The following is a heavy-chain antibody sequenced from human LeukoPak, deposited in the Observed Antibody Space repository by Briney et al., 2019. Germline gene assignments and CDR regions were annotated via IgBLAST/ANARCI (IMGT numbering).Heavy chain of an antibody. D-gene: IGHD5-18*01. CDR1: VFTFSSYS. CDR3: AKDLRGAMVYFDY. V-gene: IGHV3-23*01. CDR2: ISGSGGST. J-gene: IGHJ4*02. Sequence: PGGSLRLSCAASVFTFSSYSMSWVRQAPWKGLEWVSAISGSGGSTYYADSVKGRFTISRDNSKNTLYLQMNSLRAEDTAVYYCAKDLRGAMVYFDYWGQGTLVTVSS.